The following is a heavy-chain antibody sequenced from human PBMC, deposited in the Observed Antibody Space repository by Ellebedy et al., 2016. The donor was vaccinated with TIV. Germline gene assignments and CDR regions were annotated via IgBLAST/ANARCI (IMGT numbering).Heavy chain of an antibody. J-gene: IGHJ4*02. CDR1: GGSFSGYY. CDR3: ARGRQLVRY. V-gene: IGHV4-34*01. Sequence: SETLSLTXAVYGGSFSGYYWSWIRQPPGKGLEWIGEINHSGSTNYNPSLKSRVTISVDTSKNQFSLKLSSVTAADTAVYYCARGRQLVRYWGQGTLVTVSS. D-gene: IGHD6-13*01. CDR2: INHSGST.